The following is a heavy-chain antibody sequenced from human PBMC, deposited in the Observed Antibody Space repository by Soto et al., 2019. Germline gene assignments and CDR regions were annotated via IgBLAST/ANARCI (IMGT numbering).Heavy chain of an antibody. V-gene: IGHV4-34*01. CDR3: ARGSKMVYAIRWFDP. CDR1: GGSFSGYY. D-gene: IGHD2-8*01. Sequence: QVQLQQWGAGLLKPSETLSLTCAVYGGSFSGYYWSWIRQPPGKGLEWIGEINHSGSTNYNPSLKSRVTISVDTSKNQFSLKLSSVTAADTAVYYCARGSKMVYAIRWFDPWGQGTLVTVSS. J-gene: IGHJ5*02. CDR2: INHSGST.